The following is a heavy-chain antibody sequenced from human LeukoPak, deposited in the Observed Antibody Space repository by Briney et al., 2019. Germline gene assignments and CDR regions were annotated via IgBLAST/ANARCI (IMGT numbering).Heavy chain of an antibody. J-gene: IGHJ4*02. V-gene: IGHV3-23*01. CDR1: GFTFSSDP. CDR3: AARPLMPPRFDD. Sequence: GGSLRLSCTGSGFTFSSDPMSWVRQAPGKGLQWVSAISGSGGTSYYADSVKGRFTISRDNSKTTLYLQMGSLRAEDTAIYYCAARPLMPPRFDDWGQGTLVTVSS. CDR2: ISGSGGTS. D-gene: IGHD2-2*01.